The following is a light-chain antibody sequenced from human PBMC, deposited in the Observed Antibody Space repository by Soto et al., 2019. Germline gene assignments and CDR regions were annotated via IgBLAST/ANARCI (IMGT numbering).Light chain of an antibody. J-gene: IGLJ2*01. CDR2: EVS. CDR3: SSYAGSSSLV. Sequence: QSALTQPPSASGSPGQPVTISCTGTSSDVGGYDYVSWFQQYPGKVPKLMIYEVSKRPSGVPVRFSGSKSGNTVSLTVSGLEAEDEADYDCSSYAGSSSLVFGGGTKVTVL. V-gene: IGLV2-8*01. CDR1: SSDVGGYDY.